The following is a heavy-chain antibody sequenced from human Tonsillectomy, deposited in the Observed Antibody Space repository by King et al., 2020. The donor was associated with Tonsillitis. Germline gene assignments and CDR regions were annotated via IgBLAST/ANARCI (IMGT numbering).Heavy chain of an antibody. D-gene: IGHD6-19*01. Sequence: VQLVESGGGLVQPGGSLRLSCAGSGFTFSNYEMYWVRQAPGKGLEWVSYIGSTGTTKYYAYSVKGRFSISRDNAKNTLHLQMNSLRAEDTAVYYCTTRYSSGRPYHYGMDVWGQGTTVTVPS. CDR3: TTRYSSGRPYHYGMDV. V-gene: IGHV3-48*03. J-gene: IGHJ6*02. CDR1: GFTFSNYE. CDR2: IGSTGTTK.